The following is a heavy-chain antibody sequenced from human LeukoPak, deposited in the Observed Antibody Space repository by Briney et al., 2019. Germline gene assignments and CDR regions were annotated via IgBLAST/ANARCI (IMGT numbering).Heavy chain of an antibody. Sequence: GGSLRLSCAASGFTFRSYAMHWVRQAPGKGLEWVAVIAYDGSNIYYADSVKGRFTISRDNSKNTLYLQMNSLRAEDTAVYYCAKDFLWFGESNWFDPWGQGTLVTVSS. D-gene: IGHD3-10*01. CDR2: IAYDGSNI. V-gene: IGHV3-30*04. J-gene: IGHJ5*02. CDR3: AKDFLWFGESNWFDP. CDR1: GFTFRSYA.